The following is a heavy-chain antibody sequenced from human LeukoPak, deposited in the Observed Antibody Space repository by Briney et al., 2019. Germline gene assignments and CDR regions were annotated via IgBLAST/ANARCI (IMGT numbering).Heavy chain of an antibody. D-gene: IGHD6-19*01. CDR3: ARDLAVAGTWSPFDY. CDR1: GYTFTSYA. J-gene: IGHJ4*02. CDR2: INTNTGNP. Sequence: GASVKVSCKASGYTFTSYAMNWVRQAPGQGLEWMGWINTNTGNPTYAQGFTGRFVFSLDTSVSTAYLQISSLKAEDTAMYYCARDLAVAGTWSPFDYWGQGTLVTVSS. V-gene: IGHV7-4-1*02.